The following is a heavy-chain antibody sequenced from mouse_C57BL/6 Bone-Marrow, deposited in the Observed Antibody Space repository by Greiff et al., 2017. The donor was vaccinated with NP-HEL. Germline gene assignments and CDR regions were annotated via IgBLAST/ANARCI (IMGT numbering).Heavy chain of an antibody. CDR3: TTDYDGAY. CDR2: IDPENGDT. CDR1: GFNIKDDY. D-gene: IGHD2-4*01. J-gene: IGHJ3*01. V-gene: IGHV14-4*01. Sequence: EVKLVESGAELVRPGASVKLSCTASGFNIKDDYMHWVKQRPEQGLEWIGWIDPENGDTEYASKFQGKATITADTSSNTAYLQLSSLTSEDTAVYYCTTDYDGAYWGQGTLVTVSA.